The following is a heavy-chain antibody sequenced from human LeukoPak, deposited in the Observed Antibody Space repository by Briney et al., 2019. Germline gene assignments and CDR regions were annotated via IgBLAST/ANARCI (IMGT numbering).Heavy chain of an antibody. Sequence: PSETLSLTCTVYGGSISSQYWTWIRQPPGKGLEWIGFIYYSGTTRYNPSLQSRVIISVDTSETYFSLKLTSVTAADTAVYYCARLLDNDSSGDPDTFDMWGQGTMVTVSS. CDR1: GGSISSQY. CDR3: ARLLDNDSSGDPDTFDM. V-gene: IGHV4-59*11. CDR2: IYYSGTT. D-gene: IGHD3-22*01. J-gene: IGHJ3*02.